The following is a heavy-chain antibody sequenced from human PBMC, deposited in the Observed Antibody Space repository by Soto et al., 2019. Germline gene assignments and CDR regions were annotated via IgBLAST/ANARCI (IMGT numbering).Heavy chain of an antibody. D-gene: IGHD3-9*01. CDR1: GFTFRNYW. CDR2: IKTDGSDT. J-gene: IGHJ3*02. Sequence: EVQLVESGGGLVQPGGSLRLSCAASGFTFRNYWLHWVRQSPGKGLVWVSRIKTDGSDTHYADSVTGRFTISRDNAKNTLYLQMNSLRDEDTAVYYCARPRTSDWAYDIWGQGTMVIVSS. V-gene: IGHV3-74*01. CDR3: ARPRTSDWAYDI.